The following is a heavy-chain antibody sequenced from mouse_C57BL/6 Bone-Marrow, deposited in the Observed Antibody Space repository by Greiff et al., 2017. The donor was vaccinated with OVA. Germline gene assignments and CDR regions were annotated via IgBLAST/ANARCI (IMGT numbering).Heavy chain of an antibody. CDR1: GFSINSDCY. D-gene: IGHD4-1*01. Sequence: EVQLKESGPSLVRPSQTLSLTCTVTGFSINSDCYWIWIRQFPGNKLEYIGYTFYSGITYYNPSLESRTYITRDTSKNQFSLKLSSVTTEDTATYYCARGTGTLYYYAMDYWGQGTSVTVSS. CDR2: TFYSGIT. CDR3: ARGTGTLYYYAMDY. J-gene: IGHJ4*01. V-gene: IGHV3-3*01.